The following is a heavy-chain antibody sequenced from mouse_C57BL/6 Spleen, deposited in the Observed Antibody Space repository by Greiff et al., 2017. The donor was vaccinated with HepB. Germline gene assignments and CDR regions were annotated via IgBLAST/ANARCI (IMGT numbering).Heavy chain of an antibody. J-gene: IGHJ1*03. D-gene: IGHD1-1*01. V-gene: IGHV14-4*01. Sequence: EVQLQQSGAELVRPGASVKLSCTASGFNIKDDYMHWVKQRPEQGLEWIGWIDPENGDTEYASKFQGKATITADTSSNTAYLQLSSLTSEDTAVYYCTTTVVAHWYFDVWGTGTTVTVSS. CDR1: GFNIKDDY. CDR3: TTTVVAHWYFDV. CDR2: IDPENGDT.